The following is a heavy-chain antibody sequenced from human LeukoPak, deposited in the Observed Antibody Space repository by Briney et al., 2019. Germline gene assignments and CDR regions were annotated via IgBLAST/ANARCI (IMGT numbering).Heavy chain of an antibody. CDR2: ISYDGSNK. D-gene: IGHD3-3*01. CDR1: GFTFSSYA. Sequence: GGSLRLSCAASGFTFSSYAMHWVRQAPGKGLEWVAVISYDGSNKYYADSVKGRFTISRDNSKNTLYLQMNSLRAEDTAVYYCARDPSYDFWSGYYTGIFDYWGQGTLVTVSS. V-gene: IGHV3-30-3*01. J-gene: IGHJ4*02. CDR3: ARDPSYDFWSGYYTGIFDY.